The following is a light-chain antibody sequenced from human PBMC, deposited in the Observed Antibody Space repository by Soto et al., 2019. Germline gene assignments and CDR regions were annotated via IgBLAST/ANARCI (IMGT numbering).Light chain of an antibody. CDR2: GAA. CDR3: QHYGDSRT. Sequence: ELVLTPSPGTLSLSPGERATLSYRASQSVNSSFLAWYQQKPGQPPRLLIYGAANRTTGIPDRFSGSWSRTDFTLSISRLEPEDFAVYYCQHYGDSRTFGQGTKVDIK. J-gene: IGKJ1*01. CDR1: QSVNSSF. V-gene: IGKV3-20*01.